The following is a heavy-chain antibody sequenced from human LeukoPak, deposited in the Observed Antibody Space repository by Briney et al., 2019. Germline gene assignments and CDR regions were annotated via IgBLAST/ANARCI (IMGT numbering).Heavy chain of an antibody. D-gene: IGHD6-19*01. CDR3: ASSGWSLIYFQH. Sequence: ASETLSLTCTVSGGSISGYYWSWIRQPPGKGLEWIGYIYYSGSTNYNPSLKSRVTISVDTSKNQFSLKLSSVTAADTAVYYCASSGWSLIYFQHWGQGTLVTVSS. V-gene: IGHV4-59*01. CDR1: GGSISGYY. CDR2: IYYSGST. J-gene: IGHJ1*01.